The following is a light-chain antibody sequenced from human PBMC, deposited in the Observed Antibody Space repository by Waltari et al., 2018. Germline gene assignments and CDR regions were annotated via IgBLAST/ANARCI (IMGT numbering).Light chain of an antibody. J-gene: IGLJ3*02. CDR3: QTGGHGTWV. V-gene: IGLV4-69*01. CDR1: SGHSSNV. Sequence: QLVLTQSPSASASLGASVKLTCTLSSGHSSNVIACHQQQPEKGPRYLMTVNSDGSHSKGDKIPDRFSGSSSGAEHYLTISSLQSEDEADYYCQTGGHGTWVFGGGTKLTVL. CDR2: VNSDGSH.